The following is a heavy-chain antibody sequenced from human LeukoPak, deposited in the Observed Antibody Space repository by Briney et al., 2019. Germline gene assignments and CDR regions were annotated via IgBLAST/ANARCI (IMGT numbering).Heavy chain of an antibody. CDR3: AKGSGGSCYSPPDY. V-gene: IGHV3-23*01. Sequence: GGSLRLSCAASGFTFRSYAMSWVRQAPGKGLEWVSGISGSGGSTYYADSVKGRFTISRDNSKNTMFLQMNSLRAEDTALYYCAKGSGGSCYSPPDYWGQGTLVTVSS. CDR1: GFTFRSYA. D-gene: IGHD2-15*01. J-gene: IGHJ4*02. CDR2: ISGSGGST.